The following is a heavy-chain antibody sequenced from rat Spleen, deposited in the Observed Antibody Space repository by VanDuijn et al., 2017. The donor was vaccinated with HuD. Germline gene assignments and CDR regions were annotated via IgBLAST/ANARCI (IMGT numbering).Heavy chain of an antibody. D-gene: IGHD1-11*01. CDR3: ARRGRRVYYFDY. CDR2: ISYDGSST. V-gene: IGHV5-29*01. Sequence: EVQLVESDGGLVQPGRSLKLSCAASGFTFSDYYMAWVRQAPTKGLEWVATISYDGSSTYYRDSVKGRFTISRDNAKSTLYLQMDSLRSEDTATYYCARRGRRVYYFDYWGQGVMVTVSS. CDR1: GFTFSDYY. J-gene: IGHJ2*01.